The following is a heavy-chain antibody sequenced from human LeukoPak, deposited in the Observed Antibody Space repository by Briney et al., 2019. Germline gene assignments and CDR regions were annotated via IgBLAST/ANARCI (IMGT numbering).Heavy chain of an antibody. CDR1: GFTFSSYG. Sequence: PGGSLRLSCAASGFTFSSYGMTWVRQAPGKGLEWVSYISSSSSTIYYADSVKGRFTISRDNAKNSRYLQLNSLRAEDTAVYYCAKPRLRYFDWLSSLDYWGQGTLVTVSS. J-gene: IGHJ4*02. CDR3: AKPRLRYFDWLSSLDY. V-gene: IGHV3-48*01. CDR2: ISSSSSTI. D-gene: IGHD3-9*01.